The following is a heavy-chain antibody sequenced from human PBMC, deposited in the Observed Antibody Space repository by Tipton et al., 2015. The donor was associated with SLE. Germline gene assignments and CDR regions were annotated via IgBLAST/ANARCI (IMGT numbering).Heavy chain of an antibody. CDR2: ISYDGNNK. D-gene: IGHD6-13*01. J-gene: IGHJ5*02. V-gene: IGHV3-30*04. CDR1: RFTFSSYA. CDR3: ARDRGIAAAGGWFDP. Sequence: SLRLSCAASRFTFSSYAMHWVRQAPGKGLEWVAVISYDGNNKYYADSVKGRFSISRDNSESTVSLQMNSLRSEDTAVYYCARDRGIAAAGGWFDPWGQGTLVTVSS.